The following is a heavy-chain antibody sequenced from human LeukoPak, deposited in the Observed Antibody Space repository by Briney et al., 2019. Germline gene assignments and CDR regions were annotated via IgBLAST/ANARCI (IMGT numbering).Heavy chain of an antibody. V-gene: IGHV4-59*01. CDR1: GGSISSYY. CDR3: ARAFPSYYYYGLDV. Sequence: SETLSLTCTVSGGSISSYYWSWIRQPPGKGREWIGYIYYSGSTNYNPSLKNRVTISVDTSKIQFSLKLSSVTAADTAVYYCARAFPSYYYYGLDVWGQGTTVTVSS. D-gene: IGHD2-21*01. J-gene: IGHJ6*02. CDR2: IYYSGST.